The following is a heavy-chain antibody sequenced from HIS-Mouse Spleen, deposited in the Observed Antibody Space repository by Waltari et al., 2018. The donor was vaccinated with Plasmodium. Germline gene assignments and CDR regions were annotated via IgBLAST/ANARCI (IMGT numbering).Heavy chain of an antibody. CDR1: GYSISSGYY. Sequence: QVQLQESGPGLVKPSETLSLTCTVSGYSISSGYYWGWIRQTPGKGLEWIGSIYHSGSTYYNPSLKSRVTISVDTSKNQFSLKLSSVTAADTAVYYCARGDAVVLMVYAAFDIWGQGTMVTVSS. V-gene: IGHV4-38-2*02. CDR3: ARGDAVVLMVYAAFDI. J-gene: IGHJ3*02. CDR2: IYHSGST. D-gene: IGHD2-8*01.